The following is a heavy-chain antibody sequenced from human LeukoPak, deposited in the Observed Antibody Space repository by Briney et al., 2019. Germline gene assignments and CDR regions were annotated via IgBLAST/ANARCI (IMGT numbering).Heavy chain of an antibody. J-gene: IGHJ3*02. V-gene: IGHV4-38-2*01. D-gene: IGHD6-13*01. CDR3: ASEAGDAFDI. CDR1: GYSISSGYY. Sequence: SETLSLTCAVSGYSISSGYYWGWIRQPPGEGLEWIGSIYHSRSTYYNPSLKSRVTISVDTSKTQFSLKLSSVTAADTAVYYCASEAGDAFDIWGQGTMVTVSS. CDR2: IYHSRST.